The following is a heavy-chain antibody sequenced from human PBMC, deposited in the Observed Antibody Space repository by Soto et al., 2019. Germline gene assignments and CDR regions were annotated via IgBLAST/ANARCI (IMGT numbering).Heavy chain of an antibody. V-gene: IGHV3-21*06. CDR3: ARESEDLTSNFDY. CDR2: ISSTTHHI. CDR1: GFTFTRYS. Sequence: TGVSLRLSCAASGFTFTRYSMNWVRQAPGKGLEWVSSISSTTHHIYYADSMRGRFTISRDNAKNAVYLEMNSLRAEDTAVYYCARESEDLTSNFDYWGQGTLVTVSS. J-gene: IGHJ4*02.